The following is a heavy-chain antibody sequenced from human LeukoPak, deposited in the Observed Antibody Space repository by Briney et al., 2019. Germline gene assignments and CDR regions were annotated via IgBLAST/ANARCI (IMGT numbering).Heavy chain of an antibody. CDR1: GFTFSSYS. Sequence: GGSLRLSCAASGFTFSSYSMNWVRQAPGKGLEWVANIKQDGSEKYYVDSVKGRFTISRDNAKNSLYLQMNSLRAEDTAVYYCARDRSGSSYNWFDPWGQGTLVTVSS. CDR2: IKQDGSEK. V-gene: IGHV3-7*01. CDR3: ARDRSGSSYNWFDP. D-gene: IGHD1-26*01. J-gene: IGHJ5*02.